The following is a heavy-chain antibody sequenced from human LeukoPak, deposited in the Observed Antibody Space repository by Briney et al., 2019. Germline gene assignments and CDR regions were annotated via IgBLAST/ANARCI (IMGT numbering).Heavy chain of an antibody. CDR3: AKDGIAARRGH. V-gene: IGHV3-23*01. CDR2: ISGSGGST. Sequence: GGSLRLSCAASGXTFSSYAMSWVRQAPGKGLEWVSAISGSGGSTYYADSVKGRFTISRDNSKNTLYLQMNSLRAEDTAVYYCAKDGIAARRGHWGQGTLVTVSS. J-gene: IGHJ4*02. D-gene: IGHD6-6*01. CDR1: GXTFSSYA.